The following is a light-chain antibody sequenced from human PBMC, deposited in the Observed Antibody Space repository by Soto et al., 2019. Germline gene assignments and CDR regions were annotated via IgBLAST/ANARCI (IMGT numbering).Light chain of an antibody. J-gene: IGKJ3*01. CDR3: QQRDRTLLFT. V-gene: IGKV1-39*01. CDR2: AAS. CDR1: HSISSY. Sequence: DIQMTQSPSSLSSSVGDRVTITCRASHSISSYLNWSQQKPGKAPNLLIYAASSLQSGVLSRFSGSASGTDFTLTISSLPPKDFSNYYCQQRDRTLLFTFGPGTKVDIK.